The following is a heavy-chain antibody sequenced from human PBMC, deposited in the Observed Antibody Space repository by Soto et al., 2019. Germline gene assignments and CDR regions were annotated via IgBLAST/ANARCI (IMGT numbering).Heavy chain of an antibody. CDR1: GYTFTSYA. V-gene: IGHV1-3*01. J-gene: IGHJ5*02. CDR3: ARDAGDSGFGRFDP. Sequence: QVHLVQSGAEVKKPGASVKVSCKASGYTFTSYAVHWVRQAPGQRLEWMGWMNAGNGNTKYSQKFQGRVTITRDTSANTAYMELSSLRSDDTAVYYCARDAGDSGFGRFDPWGQGTLVTVSS. CDR2: MNAGNGNT. D-gene: IGHD4-17*01.